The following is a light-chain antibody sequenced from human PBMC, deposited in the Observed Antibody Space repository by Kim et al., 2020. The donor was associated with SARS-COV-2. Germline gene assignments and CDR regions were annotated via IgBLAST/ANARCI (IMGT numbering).Light chain of an antibody. CDR1: SSNIGSNA. Sequence: ELTQPPSASGTPGQRVTISCSGSSSNIGSNAVSWCQQLPGTAPKLIYSFNQRPSGVPDRFSGSKSGTSASLAISGLQSDDEADYYCAVWDDSLNGVVF. V-gene: IGLV1-44*01. J-gene: IGLJ2*01. CDR3: AVWDDSLNGVV. CDR2: SFN.